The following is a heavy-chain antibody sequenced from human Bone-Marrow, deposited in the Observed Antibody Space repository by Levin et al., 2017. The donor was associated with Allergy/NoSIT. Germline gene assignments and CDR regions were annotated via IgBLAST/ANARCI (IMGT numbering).Heavy chain of an antibody. CDR3: TRAEVAATPLFDY. CDR2: IRSKAYGGTT. V-gene: IGHV3-49*03. J-gene: IGHJ4*02. CDR1: GFTFGDYA. D-gene: IGHD2-15*01. Sequence: GGSLRLSCTASGFTFGDYAMSWFRQAPGKGLEWVGFIRSKAYGGTTEYAASVKGRFTISRDDSKSIAYLQMNSLKTEDTAVYYCTRAEVAATPLFDYWGQGTLVTVSS.